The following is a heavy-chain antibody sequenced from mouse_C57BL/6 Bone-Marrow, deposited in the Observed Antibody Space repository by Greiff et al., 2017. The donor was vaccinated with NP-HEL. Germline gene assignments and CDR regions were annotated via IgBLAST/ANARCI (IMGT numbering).Heavy chain of an antibody. J-gene: IGHJ1*03. CDR3: VSCITTVVYGYFGV. V-gene: IGHV10-1*01. D-gene: IGHD1-1*01. Sequence: EVQLVESGGGLVQPKGSLKLSCAASGFSFNTYAMNWVRPAPGKGLEWVAPIRSKSNNHATYYADSVKGRFTISRDDSTSMLYLQMNNLKTEDAAMYYCVSCITTVVYGYFGVWGTGTTVTVAS. CDR1: GFSFNTYA. CDR2: IRSKSNNHAT.